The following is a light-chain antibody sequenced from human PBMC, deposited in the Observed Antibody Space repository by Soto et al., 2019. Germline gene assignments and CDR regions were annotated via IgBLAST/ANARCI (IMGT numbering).Light chain of an antibody. V-gene: IGKV1-6*01. CDR1: QDIRND. Sequence: ALQMTQSPSSLSASVGDTVTLTCRASQDIRNDLGWFQQKPGKAPRLLIFAASHLQSGVPSRFSASGSGIDFTLTISSLQPEDFATYYCLQDYNHPWTFGQGTRVEIK. CDR3: LQDYNHPWT. CDR2: AAS. J-gene: IGKJ1*01.